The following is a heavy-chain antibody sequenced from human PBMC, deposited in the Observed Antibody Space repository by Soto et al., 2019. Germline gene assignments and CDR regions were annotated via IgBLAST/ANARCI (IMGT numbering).Heavy chain of an antibody. D-gene: IGHD5-12*01. V-gene: IGHV4-34*01. CDR3: ARGSPRGYSGYALDWFDP. CDR1: GGSFSGYY. CDR2: INHSGST. Sequence: SETLSLTCAVYGGSFSGYYWSWIRQPPGTGLESIGEINHSGSTNYNPSLKSRVTLSVDTSKNQFSLKLSSVTVADTAVYYCARGSPRGYSGYALDWFDPWGQGTLVTVSS. J-gene: IGHJ5*02.